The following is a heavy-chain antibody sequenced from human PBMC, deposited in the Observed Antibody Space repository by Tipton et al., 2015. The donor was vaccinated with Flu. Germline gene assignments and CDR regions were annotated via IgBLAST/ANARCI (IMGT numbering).Heavy chain of an antibody. CDR3: ARDGPEWNYFSYMDV. V-gene: IGHV3-33*01. Sequence: SLRLSCTASGFTFGDYAMSWVRQAPGKGLEWVSFIWYDGRQTYYADSVKGRFTISRDDSKNTVYLQMNSLTAEDTAVYYCARDGPEWNYFSYMDVWGKGTAVSVS. J-gene: IGHJ6*03. CDR1: GFTFGDYA. D-gene: IGHD3-3*01. CDR2: IWYDGRQT.